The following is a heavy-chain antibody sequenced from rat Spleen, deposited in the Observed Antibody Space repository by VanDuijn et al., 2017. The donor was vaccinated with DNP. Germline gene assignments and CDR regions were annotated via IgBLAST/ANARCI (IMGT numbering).Heavy chain of an antibody. CDR2: ISTSGTRT. J-gene: IGHJ3*01. Sequence: EVQLVESGGGLVQPGGSLKLSCAASGFTFTNFYMAWVRQPPKKGLEWVATISTSGTRTYYPDSVTGRFTISRDNAKSTLYLQMNSLRSEDTATYYCVRGTVWFAYWGQGTLVTVSS. CDR1: GFTFTNFY. V-gene: IGHV5-25*01. CDR3: VRGTVWFAY.